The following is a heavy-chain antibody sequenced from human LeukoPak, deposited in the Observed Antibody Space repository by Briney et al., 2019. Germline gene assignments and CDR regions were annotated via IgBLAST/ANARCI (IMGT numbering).Heavy chain of an antibody. J-gene: IGHJ4*02. V-gene: IGHV3-33*01. CDR1: GFTFSSYG. Sequence: GGSLRLSCAASGFTFSSYGMHWVRQAPGKGLEWVAVKWYDGSNKYYADSVKGRFTISRDNSKNTLYLQMNSLRAEDTAVYYCATGYYYDSSGYYSTDYYFDYWGQGTLVTVSS. D-gene: IGHD3-22*01. CDR2: KWYDGSNK. CDR3: ATGYYYDSSGYYSTDYYFDY.